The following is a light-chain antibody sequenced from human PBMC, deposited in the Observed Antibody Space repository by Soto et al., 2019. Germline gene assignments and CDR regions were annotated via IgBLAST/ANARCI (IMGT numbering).Light chain of an antibody. CDR1: RSNIGTYA. CDR2: RNH. Sequence: QSVLTQSPSASATPGQRVTISCSGSRSNIGTYAVNWYQQLPGTAPTLLIFRNHQRPSGVPDRFSGSKSGTSASLAISGPQSEDEDDYYCAAWDDSLRAVVFGGGTKLTVL. CDR3: AAWDDSLRAVV. V-gene: IGLV1-44*01. J-gene: IGLJ2*01.